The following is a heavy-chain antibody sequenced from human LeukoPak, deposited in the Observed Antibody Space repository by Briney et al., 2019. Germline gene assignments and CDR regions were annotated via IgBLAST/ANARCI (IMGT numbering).Heavy chain of an antibody. CDR3: ARLPGTSAVITTTSVY. Sequence: GGSLRLSCAASGLNFSNFSLNWVRQAPGKGLEWVSYISRSSRTIYYADSVKGRFTISRDNANSSLYLQMNNLRVEDTAVYYCARLPGTSAVITTTSVYWGQGTLVTVSS. V-gene: IGHV3-48*04. CDR2: ISRSSRTI. D-gene: IGHD4/OR15-4a*01. J-gene: IGHJ4*02. CDR1: GLNFSNFS.